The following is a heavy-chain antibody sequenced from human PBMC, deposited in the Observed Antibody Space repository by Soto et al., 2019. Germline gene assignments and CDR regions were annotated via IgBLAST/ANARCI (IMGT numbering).Heavy chain of an antibody. Sequence: GAEVKTPGASVKVSYRASGYSFRTHGISWVRQAPGQGLEWMGWISTYDDKTNFPQKFQGRITMTTDTSTSTAYMELRSLRSDDTAVYFCARDLGYCNSSGCFRNWFDPWGQGTLVTVSS. CDR2: ISTYDDKT. D-gene: IGHD2-15*01. J-gene: IGHJ5*02. V-gene: IGHV1-18*01. CDR3: ARDLGYCNSSGCFRNWFDP. CDR1: GYSFRTHG.